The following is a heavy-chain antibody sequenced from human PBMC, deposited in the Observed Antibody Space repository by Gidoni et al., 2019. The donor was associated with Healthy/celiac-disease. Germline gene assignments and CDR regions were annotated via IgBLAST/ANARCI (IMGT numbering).Heavy chain of an antibody. J-gene: IGHJ3*01. CDR2: INDVGYT. CDR1: GYSISRGYY. V-gene: IGHV4-38-2*02. CDR3: AKRREGDAFDV. Sequence: QVQLQESGPGLVQPSETLSLTCTVSGYSISRGYYWDWIREPPGKGLEWIGSINDVGYTYSNPSLQSRLSLSVDNSKNQFFLRLRSMTAADTALYFCAKRREGDAFDVWGRGTRGAVSS.